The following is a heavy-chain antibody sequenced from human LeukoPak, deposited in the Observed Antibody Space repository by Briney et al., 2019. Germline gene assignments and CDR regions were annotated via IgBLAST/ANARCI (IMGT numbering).Heavy chain of an antibody. CDR1: GFTVSSNY. Sequence: GPLRLSCAASGFTVSSNYMSWVRQAPGKGLEWVSVIYSGGSTYYADSVKGRFTISRDNSKNTLYLQMNSLRAEDTAVYYCAGTAMVPYYYGMDVWGQGTTVTVSS. CDR2: IYSGGST. V-gene: IGHV3-66*01. J-gene: IGHJ6*02. D-gene: IGHD5-18*01. CDR3: AGTAMVPYYYGMDV.